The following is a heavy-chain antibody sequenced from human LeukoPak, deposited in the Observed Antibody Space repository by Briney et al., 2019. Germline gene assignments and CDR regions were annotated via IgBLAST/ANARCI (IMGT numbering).Heavy chain of an antibody. Sequence: PGGSLRLSCTASGFTFSNYWMSWVRQAPGKGLEWVANINQDGSEMYYLDSVKGRFTISRDNAMNSLSLQMNSLRDEDTAKYYCAIGPGGLFDYWGQGTLVTVSS. CDR1: GFTFSNYW. D-gene: IGHD4-23*01. J-gene: IGHJ4*02. CDR3: AIGPGGLFDY. V-gene: IGHV3-7*01. CDR2: INQDGSEM.